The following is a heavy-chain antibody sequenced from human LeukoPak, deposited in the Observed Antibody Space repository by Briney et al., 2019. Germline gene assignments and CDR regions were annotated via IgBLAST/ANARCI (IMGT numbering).Heavy chain of an antibody. CDR3: ARVIGGWTKAPFDY. Sequence: PSETLSLTCAVSGYSISSGYYWGWIRQPPGKGLEWIGTIYHSGSTYYNPSLKSRVTISVDTSKNQFSLKLNSVTAADTAVYYCARVIGGWTKAPFDYWGQGTLVTVSP. V-gene: IGHV4-38-2*01. J-gene: IGHJ4*02. CDR2: IYHSGST. D-gene: IGHD6-19*01. CDR1: GYSISSGYY.